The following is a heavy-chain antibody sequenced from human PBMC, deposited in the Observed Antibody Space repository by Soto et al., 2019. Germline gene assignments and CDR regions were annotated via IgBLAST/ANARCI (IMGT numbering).Heavy chain of an antibody. D-gene: IGHD6-6*01. J-gene: IGHJ4*02. CDR3: ARDHEYSSSSLDY. CDR1: GFTFSSYA. V-gene: IGHV3-30-3*01. Sequence: PGGSLRLSCAASGFTFSSYAMHWVRQAPGKGLEWVAVISYDGSNKYYADSVKGRFTISRDNSKSTLYLQMNSLRAEDTAVYYWARDHEYSSSSLDYWGQGTLVTVSS. CDR2: ISYDGSNK.